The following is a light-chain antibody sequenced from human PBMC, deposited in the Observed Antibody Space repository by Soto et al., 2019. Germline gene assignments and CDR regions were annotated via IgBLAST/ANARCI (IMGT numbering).Light chain of an antibody. CDR2: DVG. Sequence: QSVLAQPASVSGSPGQSITISCTGTSSDVGGYNYVSWYQHHPGKAPKLLIYDVGRRPSGVSNRFSGSKSGNTASLTISGFQADDEADYYCSSYTNSNTLLLGGGTQLTVL. V-gene: IGLV2-14*01. J-gene: IGLJ2*01. CDR3: SSYTNSNTLL. CDR1: SSDVGGYNY.